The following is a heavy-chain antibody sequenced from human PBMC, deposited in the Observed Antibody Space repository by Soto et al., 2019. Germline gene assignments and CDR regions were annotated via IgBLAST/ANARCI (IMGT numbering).Heavy chain of an antibody. CDR3: ARFRRSVTDY. V-gene: IGHV4-39*01. J-gene: IGHJ4*02. Sequence: NPSETLSLTCTVSGGSISSSSYYWGWIRQPPGKGLEWIGSIYYSGSTYYNPSLKSRVTISVDTSKNQFSLKLSSVTAADTAVYYCARFRRSVTDYWGQGTLVTVSS. CDR2: IYYSGST. CDR1: GGSISSSSYY.